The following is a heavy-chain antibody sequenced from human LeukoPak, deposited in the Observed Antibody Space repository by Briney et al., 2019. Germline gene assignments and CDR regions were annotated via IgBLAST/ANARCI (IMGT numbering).Heavy chain of an antibody. CDR3: SRESGAFSPFGY. CDR1: GGSFSGYY. Sequence: SETLSLTCAVYGGSFSGYYWSWIRQPPGKGLEWIGEINHGGSTNYNPSLKSRVTMSLDKSKNHLSLNLTSVTAADTAVYYCSRESGAFSPFGYWGQGTLVTVSS. CDR2: INHGGST. D-gene: IGHD1-26*01. V-gene: IGHV4-34*01. J-gene: IGHJ4*02.